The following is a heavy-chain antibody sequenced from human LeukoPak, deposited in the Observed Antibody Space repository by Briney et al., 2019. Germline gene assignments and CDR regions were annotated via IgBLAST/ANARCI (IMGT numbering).Heavy chain of an antibody. CDR1: GFTFSNAW. Sequence: GGSLRLSCAASGFTFSNAWMSWVRQAPGKGLEWVRRIKSKTDGETTDYAAPVKDRFTISRDDSKTTLYLQMYSLKTEDTAVYYCTTLSGSSDTWGQGTLVTVSS. V-gene: IGHV3-15*01. D-gene: IGHD1-26*01. J-gene: IGHJ4*02. CDR3: TTLSGSSDT. CDR2: IKSKTDGETT.